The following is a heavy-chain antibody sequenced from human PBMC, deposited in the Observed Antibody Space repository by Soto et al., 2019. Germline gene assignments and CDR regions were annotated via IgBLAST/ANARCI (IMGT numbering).Heavy chain of an antibody. J-gene: IGHJ1*01. V-gene: IGHV3-33*05. Sequence: VESGGGVVQPGRSRTLSCAASGFSLDSYAMHWVRQAPGKGHEWMAVVSYDGKNLYCADSVKGRFTISKDYPKNPFVLRMGSLTAEDTATYYCARDYGALPCDRIQHWGRGTLVTVSS. CDR1: GFSLDSYA. D-gene: IGHD3-10*01. CDR3: ARDYGALPCDRIQH. CDR2: VSYDGKNL.